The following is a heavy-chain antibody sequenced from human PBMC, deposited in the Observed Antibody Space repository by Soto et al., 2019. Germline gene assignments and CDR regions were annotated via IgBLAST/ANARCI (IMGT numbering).Heavy chain of an antibody. J-gene: IGHJ4*02. CDR1: CDTIGDVGGP. D-gene: IGHD5-12*01. Sequence: PLVTLCLPWGVSCDTIGDVGGPRAWIRQPPGKALEWIGHTYHSGNPYYNPSLKSRVIISVDRSKNQFSLKVRSVTAADTAVYYCAREGNLGRWLQPLDFWGQGTLVTVSS. CDR2: TYHSGNP. CDR3: AREGNLGRWLQPLDF. V-gene: IGHV4-30-2*01.